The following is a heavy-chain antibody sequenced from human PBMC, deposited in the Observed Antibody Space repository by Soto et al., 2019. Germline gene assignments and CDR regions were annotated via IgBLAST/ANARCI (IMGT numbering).Heavy chain of an antibody. Sequence: QLQLQESGPGLVKPSETLSLTCTVSGGSISSSSYYWGWIRQPPGKGLEWIGSIYYSGSTYYNPSLKSRVTISVDTSKNQFSLKLSSVTAADTAVYYCATGYDYYDSSGYYSGQLDYWGQGTLVTVSS. J-gene: IGHJ4*02. V-gene: IGHV4-39*01. D-gene: IGHD3-22*01. CDR2: IYYSGST. CDR3: ATGYDYYDSSGYYSGQLDY. CDR1: GGSISSSSYY.